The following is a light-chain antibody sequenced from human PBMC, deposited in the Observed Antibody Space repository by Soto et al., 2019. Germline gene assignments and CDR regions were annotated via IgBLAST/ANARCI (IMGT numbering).Light chain of an antibody. J-gene: IGKJ1*01. CDR1: ESVLDY. CDR2: GPA. V-gene: IGKV3-15*01. CDR3: QQYYKWPQWA. Sequence: EIVLTRSPATLSAYPGERANLSCRASESVLDYLAWFQQRPGQSPRLFIYGPATRATGIPGRFRGSGSGTEFTLTITSLQSEDFAVYYCQQYYKWPQWAIGQGTKVDIK.